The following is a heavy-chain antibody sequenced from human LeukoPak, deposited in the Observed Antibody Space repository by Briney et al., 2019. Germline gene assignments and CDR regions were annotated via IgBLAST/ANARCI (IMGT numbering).Heavy chain of an antibody. CDR3: ARLGTRYCTSTSCHSHFDF. CDR1: GFTFTTYW. CDR2: INQDGTEK. Sequence: GGSLRLSCVASGFTFTTYWMSWVRQLPGKGLEWVANINQDGTEKYYVDSVKGRFTISRDNAKNSLYLQMNSLRAEDTALYYCARLGTRYCTSTSCHSHFDFWGQGTLVTVSS. V-gene: IGHV3-7*03. D-gene: IGHD2-2*01. J-gene: IGHJ4*02.